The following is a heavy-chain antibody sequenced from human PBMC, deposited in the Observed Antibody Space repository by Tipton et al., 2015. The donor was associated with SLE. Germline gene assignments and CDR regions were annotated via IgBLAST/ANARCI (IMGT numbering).Heavy chain of an antibody. J-gene: IGHJ4*02. V-gene: IGHV4-39*01. CDR2: IYYSGST. D-gene: IGHD3-22*01. CDR1: GGSITSGGYY. Sequence: TLSLTCTVSGGSITSGGYYWGWIRQPPGKGLEWIGSIYYSGSTYYNPSLKSRVTISVDTSKNQFSLKLSSVTAADTAVYYCASYYYDSSGYVGGWGQGTLVTVSS. CDR3: ASYYYDSSGYVGG.